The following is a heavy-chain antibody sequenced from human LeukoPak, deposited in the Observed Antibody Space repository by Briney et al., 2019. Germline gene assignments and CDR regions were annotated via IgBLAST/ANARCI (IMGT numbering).Heavy chain of an antibody. Sequence: PGGSLRLSCAASSFTPSSHGMTWVRQAPGEGLEWVAVIPYDGSNQYYADSVKGRFTISRDNSKNTLYLQMNSLRADDTAVYFCVTDISNAVTGTGFDYWGQGTLVTVSS. CDR3: VTDISNAVTGTGFDY. D-gene: IGHD6-19*01. CDR1: SFTPSSHG. V-gene: IGHV3-30*03. J-gene: IGHJ4*02. CDR2: IPYDGSNQ.